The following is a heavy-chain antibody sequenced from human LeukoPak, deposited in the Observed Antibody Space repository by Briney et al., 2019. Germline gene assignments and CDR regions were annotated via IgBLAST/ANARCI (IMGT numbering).Heavy chain of an antibody. CDR1: GFTFSSYS. V-gene: IGHV3-7*01. D-gene: IGHD2-2*01. J-gene: IGHJ4*02. CDR3: ARGGHAVVVPEYFDY. CDR2: IKQDGSEK. Sequence: GGSLRPSCAASGFTFSSYSMSWVRQAPGKGLEWVANIKQDGSEKYYVDSVKGRFTISRDNAKNSLYLQMNSLRAEDTAVYYCARGGHAVVVPEYFDYWGQGTLVTVSS.